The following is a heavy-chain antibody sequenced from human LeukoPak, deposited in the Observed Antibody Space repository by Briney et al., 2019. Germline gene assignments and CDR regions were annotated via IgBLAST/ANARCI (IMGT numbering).Heavy chain of an antibody. D-gene: IGHD2-2*01. CDR2: VSPSGGRT. J-gene: IGHJ4*02. CDR3: AKVRGVYCSSPACYYYDS. Sequence: GGSLRLSCGASGFTFSSYAMSWVRQTPGRGLEWVAGVSPSGGRTLYADSVEGRLTISRDNYNDTVYLQLSSLRAEDSALYYCAKVRGVYCSSPACYYYDSWGQGTPVTVSS. V-gene: IGHV3-23*01. CDR1: GFTFSSYA.